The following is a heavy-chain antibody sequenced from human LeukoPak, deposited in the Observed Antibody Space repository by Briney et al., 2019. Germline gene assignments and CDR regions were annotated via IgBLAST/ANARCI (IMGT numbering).Heavy chain of an antibody. J-gene: IGHJ5*02. D-gene: IGHD3-10*01. CDR1: GYTFTGYY. CDR2: IIPIFGTA. V-gene: IGHV1-69*05. Sequence: AASVKVSCKASGYTFTGYYMHWVRQAPGQGLEWMGGIIPIFGTANYAQKFQGRVTITTDESTSTAYMELSSLRSEDTAVYYCARYYGSGNSWFDPWGQGTLVTVSS. CDR3: ARYYGSGNSWFDP.